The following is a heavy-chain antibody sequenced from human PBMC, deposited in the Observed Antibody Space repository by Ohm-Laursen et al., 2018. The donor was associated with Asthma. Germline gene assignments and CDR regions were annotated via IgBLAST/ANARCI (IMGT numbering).Heavy chain of an antibody. CDR3: AREWELLDAFDI. Sequence: SLRLSCSASGFTFSSYAMHWVRQAPGKGLEWVAVISYDGSNKYYADSVKGRFTISRDNSKNTLYLQMNSLRAEDTAVYYCAREWELLDAFDIWGQGTMVTVSS. D-gene: IGHD1-26*01. J-gene: IGHJ3*02. CDR1: GFTFSSYA. CDR2: ISYDGSNK. V-gene: IGHV3-30-3*01.